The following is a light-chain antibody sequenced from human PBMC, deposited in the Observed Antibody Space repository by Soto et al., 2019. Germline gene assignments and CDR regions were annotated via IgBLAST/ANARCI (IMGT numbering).Light chain of an antibody. CDR1: QSVSSSY. Sequence: EIVLTQSPGTLFLSSGERATLSCRASQSVSSSYLAWYEQKPCQAPRLLIYDASNRATGIPARFSGSGSGTDFTLTISSLEPEDFAVYYCQQRSNWITFGQGTRLETK. V-gene: IGKV3-11*01. CDR2: DAS. CDR3: QQRSNWIT. J-gene: IGKJ5*01.